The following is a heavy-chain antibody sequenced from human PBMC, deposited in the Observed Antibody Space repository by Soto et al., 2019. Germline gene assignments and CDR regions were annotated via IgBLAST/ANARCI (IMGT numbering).Heavy chain of an antibody. CDR3: AVPPYSSSWYGFFQH. Sequence: QVQLVESGGGVVQPGRSLRLSCAASGFTFSSYGMHWVRQAPDKGLEWVAVISYDGSNKYYPDSVKGRFTISRDNSKNTLDLQMNSLRAEDTAVYYCAVPPYSSSWYGFFQHWGQGTLVTVSS. J-gene: IGHJ1*01. D-gene: IGHD6-13*01. CDR2: ISYDGSNK. CDR1: GFTFSSYG. V-gene: IGHV3-30*03.